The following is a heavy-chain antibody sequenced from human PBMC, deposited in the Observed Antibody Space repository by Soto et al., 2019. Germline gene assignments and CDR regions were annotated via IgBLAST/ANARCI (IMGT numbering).Heavy chain of an antibody. CDR3: AREIGRTVTTAYWFDP. D-gene: IGHD4-17*01. CDR1: GGSINSYY. Sequence: LSLTCTVSGGSINSYYWSWIRQPPGKGLEWIGYIYYSGSTNYNPSLKSRVTISVDTSKNQFSLKLSSVTAADTAVYYCAREIGRTVTTAYWFDPWGQGTLVTVSS. CDR2: IYYSGST. J-gene: IGHJ5*02. V-gene: IGHV4-59*01.